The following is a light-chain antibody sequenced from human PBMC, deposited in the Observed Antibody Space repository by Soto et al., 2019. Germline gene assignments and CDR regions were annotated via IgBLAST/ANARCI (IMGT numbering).Light chain of an antibody. Sequence: DIQMSQSQSSLSASVGDRVTITCQASQDISNYLNWYQQKPGKAPKLLIYDASNLETGVPSRFSGSGSGTDFTFTISSLQPEDIATYYCQQYDNLPPYTFGQGTKVDIK. V-gene: IGKV1-33*01. CDR2: DAS. CDR3: QQYDNLPPYT. CDR1: QDISNY. J-gene: IGKJ2*01.